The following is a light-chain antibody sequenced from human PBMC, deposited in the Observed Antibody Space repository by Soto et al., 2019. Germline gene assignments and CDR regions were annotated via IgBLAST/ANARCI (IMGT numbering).Light chain of an antibody. CDR2: EVT. CDR1: SSDVGAYNL. CDR3: ASLKTTTFV. V-gene: IGLV2-14*01. J-gene: IGLJ1*01. Sequence: QSALTQPASVSGSPGQSITISCTGTSSDVGAYNLVSWYQHLPDKAPKLIISEVTNRPSGVSDRFSGSKSGNTASLTISGLQAEEEADYYCASLKTTTFVFGSGTKVTV.